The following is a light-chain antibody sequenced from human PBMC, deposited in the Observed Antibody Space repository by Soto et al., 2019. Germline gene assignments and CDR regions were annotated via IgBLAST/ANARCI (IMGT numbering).Light chain of an antibody. CDR1: QSISSW. J-gene: IGKJ1*01. V-gene: IGKV1-5*03. CDR2: KAS. Sequence: DIQMTQSPSTLSASVGDRVTITCRASQSISSWLAWYQQKPGKAPKLLIYKASSLESGVPSRFSGSGSGPEFTLTLSRLQPDDFATYYCQQYNSYSTFGQGTKVEIK. CDR3: QQYNSYST.